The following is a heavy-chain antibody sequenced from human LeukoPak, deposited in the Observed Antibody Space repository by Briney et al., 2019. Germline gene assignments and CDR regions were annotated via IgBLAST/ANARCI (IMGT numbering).Heavy chain of an antibody. J-gene: IGHJ4*02. CDR3: ARLSADSSSSRGFDY. CDR1: GASISSYY. V-gene: IGHV4-4*07. D-gene: IGHD2-2*01. CDR2: IYTSGST. Sequence: SETLSLTCSVSGASISSYYWTWIRQPAGKGLEWIGRIYTSGSTNYNPSLKSRVAMSVDTSKNQFSLKLSSVTAADTAVYYCARLSADSSSSRGFDYWGQGTLVTVSS.